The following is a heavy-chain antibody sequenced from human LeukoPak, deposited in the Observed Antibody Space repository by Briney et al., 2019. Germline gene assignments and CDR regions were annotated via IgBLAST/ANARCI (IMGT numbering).Heavy chain of an antibody. CDR3: ARPGALNQVWFGESYLDY. Sequence: PSETLSLTCTVSGDSINNNNYYWGWIRQPPGEGLEWIGNIYYNGRTYYSPSLKSRGTISVDTSNNQFSLKFSVTAADTAVYYCARPGALNQVWFGESYLDYWGQGTLVTVSS. V-gene: IGHV4-39*01. CDR2: IYYNGRT. CDR1: GDSINNNNYY. D-gene: IGHD3-10*01. J-gene: IGHJ4*02.